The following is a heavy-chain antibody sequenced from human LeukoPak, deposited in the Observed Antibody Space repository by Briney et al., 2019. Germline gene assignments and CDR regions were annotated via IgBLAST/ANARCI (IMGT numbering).Heavy chain of an antibody. CDR2: INQDGSEK. V-gene: IGHV3-7*01. D-gene: IGHD6-19*01. CDR1: GFTFSSYW. CDR3: ARDHTVAGIVFDS. Sequence: PGGSLRLSCAASGFTFSSYWMNWVRQAPGKGLEWVANINQDGSEKYYVDSVKGRFTISRDNAENSLDLQMNRLRAEDTAVYYCARDHTVAGIVFDSWGQGTLVTVS. J-gene: IGHJ4*02.